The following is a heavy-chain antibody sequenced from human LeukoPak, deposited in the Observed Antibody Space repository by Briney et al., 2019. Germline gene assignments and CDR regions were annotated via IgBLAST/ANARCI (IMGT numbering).Heavy chain of an antibody. CDR2: ISGTGDAT. CDR1: GFTFSSYA. V-gene: IGHV3-23*01. CDR3: ARDRDFPRDQLDY. D-gene: IGHD2-21*02. J-gene: IGHJ4*02. Sequence: PGGSLRLSCAASGFTFSSYAMSWVRQAPGKGLEWVSAISGTGDATWYPDSVKGRFTISRDKSKNTLYLQMNSLRAEDTALYYCARDRDFPRDQLDYWGQGTLVTVSS.